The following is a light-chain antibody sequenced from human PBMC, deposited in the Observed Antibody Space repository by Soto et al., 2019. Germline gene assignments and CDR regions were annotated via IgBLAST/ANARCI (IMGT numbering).Light chain of an antibody. CDR2: DVS. CDR3: QQYDSRPNT. CDR1: QDITLY. V-gene: IGKV1-33*01. J-gene: IGKJ2*01. Sequence: DIQMTQSPSSLSASVGDRVTITCQASQDITLYLYWCQHKAGKAPNLLIHDVSTLETGVPARFSGSGSGTIFTLTIINLQPEDVATYYCQQYDSRPNTFGQGTKVDIK.